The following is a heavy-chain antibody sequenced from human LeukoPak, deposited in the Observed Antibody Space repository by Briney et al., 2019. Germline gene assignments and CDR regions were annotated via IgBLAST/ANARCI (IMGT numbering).Heavy chain of an antibody. J-gene: IGHJ4*02. CDR1: GYTFTGYY. D-gene: IGHD2-2*02. V-gene: IGHV1-2*02. Sequence: ASVKVSCKASGYTFTGYYMHWVRQAPGQGLEWMGWINPNSGGTNYAQKFQGRVTMTRDTSISTAYMELSRLRSDDTAVYYCARGPLGYCSSTSCYTFALRYWGQGTLVTVSS. CDR3: ARGPLGYCSSTSCYTFALRY. CDR2: INPNSGGT.